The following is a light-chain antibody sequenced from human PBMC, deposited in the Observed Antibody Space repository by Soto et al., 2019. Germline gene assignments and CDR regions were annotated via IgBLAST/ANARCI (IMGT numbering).Light chain of an antibody. CDR3: QQYNNWPQT. CDR2: GAS. J-gene: IGKJ1*01. Sequence: EIVMTQSPATLSVSTGERATLSCRASQSVSSNLAWYQQKPGQAPRLLIYGASSRATGIPARFSGSGSGTEFTLTISRLKSEDCAEYHCQQYNNWPQTFGQGTKVDIK. CDR1: QSVSSN. V-gene: IGKV3-15*01.